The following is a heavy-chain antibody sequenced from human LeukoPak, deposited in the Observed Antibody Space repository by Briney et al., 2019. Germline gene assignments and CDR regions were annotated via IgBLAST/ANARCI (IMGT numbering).Heavy chain of an antibody. CDR3: ARGGDSIFGVVRENWFDP. V-gene: IGHV7-4-1*02. CDR1: GYTFTMYV. D-gene: IGHD3-3*01. Sequence: ASVKVSCKASGYTFTMYVMNWVRQAPGQGLQWMGWINTNTGNPTYAQGFTGRFVFSLDTSVSTAYLQISSLKAEDTAVYYCARGGDSIFGVVRENWFDPWGQGTLVTVSS. J-gene: IGHJ5*02. CDR2: INTNTGNP.